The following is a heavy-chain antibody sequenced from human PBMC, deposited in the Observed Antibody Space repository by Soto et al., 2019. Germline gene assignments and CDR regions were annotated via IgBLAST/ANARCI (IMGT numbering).Heavy chain of an antibody. CDR3: ARAAYTSGYYYFDH. D-gene: IGHD6-19*01. V-gene: IGHV3-33*08. J-gene: IGHJ4*02. CDR1: WFNFSDLA. Sequence: PWGFHRHPYGFVWFNFSDLAIRRVRQAPGKGLEWVANIWFDGSNKNYADSVKGRFTISRDNSKNTLFLQVNSLRAEDTAIYYCARAAYTSGYYYFDHWGQGTPVTVSS. CDR2: IWFDGSNK.